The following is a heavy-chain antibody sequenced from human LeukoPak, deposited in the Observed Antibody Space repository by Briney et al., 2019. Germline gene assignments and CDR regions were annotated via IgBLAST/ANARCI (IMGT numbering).Heavy chain of an antibody. V-gene: IGHV1-24*01. J-gene: IGHJ4*02. CDR2: FDPEDGET. CDR3: ARDWLGSSGWLDY. CDR1: GYTLTELS. D-gene: IGHD6-19*01. Sequence: GASVKVSCKVSGYTLTELSMHWVRQAPGKGLEWMGGFDPEDGETIYAQKFQGRVTMTGDTSTSTVYMELSSLRSEDTAVYYCARDWLGSSGWLDYWGQGTLVTVSS.